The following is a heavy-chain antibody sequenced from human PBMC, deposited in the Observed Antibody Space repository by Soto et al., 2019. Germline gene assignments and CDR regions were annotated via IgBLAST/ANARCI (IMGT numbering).Heavy chain of an antibody. CDR1: GGTFSSYA. D-gene: IGHD3-3*01. Sequence: QVQLVQSGAEVKKPGSSVKVSCKASGGTFSSYAISWVRQAPGQGLEWMGGIIPIPGTPNYAQKFQGRVTITADESTSTADMELSRLRSEDTAVYYCARGAVVRGFDFWSGYGDWGQGTLVTVSS. CDR3: ARGAVVRGFDFWSGYGD. V-gene: IGHV1-69*11. CDR2: IIPIPGTP. J-gene: IGHJ4*02.